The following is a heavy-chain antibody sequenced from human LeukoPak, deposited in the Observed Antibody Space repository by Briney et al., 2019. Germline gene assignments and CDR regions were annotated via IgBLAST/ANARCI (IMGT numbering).Heavy chain of an antibody. Sequence: SETLSLTCTVSGGSISSYYWSWIRQPPGKGLEWIGYIYYSGSTNYNPSLKSRVTISVDTSKNQYSLKLSSVTAADTAVYYCARDYWHSGSETYRRDYYYYGMDVWGQGTTVTVSS. CDR1: GGSISSYY. CDR2: IYYSGST. J-gene: IGHJ6*02. D-gene: IGHD3-10*01. CDR3: ARDYWHSGSETYRRDYYYYGMDV. V-gene: IGHV4-59*01.